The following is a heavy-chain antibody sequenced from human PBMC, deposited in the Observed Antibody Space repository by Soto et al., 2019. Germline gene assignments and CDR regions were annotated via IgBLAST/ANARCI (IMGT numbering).Heavy chain of an antibody. D-gene: IGHD6-13*01. V-gene: IGHV3-49*03. CDR2: IRSKAYGGTT. J-gene: IGHJ4*02. Sequence: GGSLRLSCTASGFTFGDYAMSWFRQAPGKGLEWVGFIRSKAYGGTTEYAASVKGRFTISRDDSKSIAYLQMNSLKTEDTAVYYCTRDVGVAAAGRVFDYWGQGTLVTVSS. CDR3: TRDVGVAAAGRVFDY. CDR1: GFTFGDYA.